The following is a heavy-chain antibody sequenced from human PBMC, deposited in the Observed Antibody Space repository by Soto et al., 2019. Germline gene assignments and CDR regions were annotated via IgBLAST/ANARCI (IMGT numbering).Heavy chain of an antibody. CDR1: GFTFSNAW. CDR3: TTPKYYYESDALDM. CDR2: IKSKTDGGTT. D-gene: IGHD3-22*01. J-gene: IGHJ3*02. Sequence: SVRLSCAASGFTFSNAWMNWVRQAPGKGLEWVGRIKSKTDGGTTDYAAPVKGRLTISRDDSKNTLYLQMNSLKTEDTAVYYCTTPKYYYESDALDMWGQGTMVTVSS. V-gene: IGHV3-15*07.